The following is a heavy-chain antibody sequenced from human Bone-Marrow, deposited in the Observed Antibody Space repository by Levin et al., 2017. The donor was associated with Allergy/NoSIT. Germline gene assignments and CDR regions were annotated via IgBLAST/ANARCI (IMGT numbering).Heavy chain of an antibody. CDR1: GFTFNNHA. Sequence: GGSLRLSCAASGFTFNNHAMHWVRQVPGKGLEWVSGINWNGGSIGYADSVKGRFSISRDNAKNSLYLEMTSLRAGDTAFYYCTRDIGESYGYYGMDVWGQGSAVTIS. CDR3: TRDIGESYGYYGMDV. CDR2: INWNGGSI. D-gene: IGHD3-16*01. V-gene: IGHV3-9*01. J-gene: IGHJ6*01.